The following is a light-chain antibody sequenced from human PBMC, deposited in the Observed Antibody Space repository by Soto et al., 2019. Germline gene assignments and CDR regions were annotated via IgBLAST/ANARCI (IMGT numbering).Light chain of an antibody. V-gene: IGKV3-15*01. Sequence: EIVMTQSPAPLSVSPGERATLSCRASQSVSSNLPWYQQKPGQAPRLLIYGASTRATGIPARFSGSRSGTEFTLTISSLQSEDFAVYYCQQYNNWRTFGQGTKVEIK. J-gene: IGKJ1*01. CDR1: QSVSSN. CDR3: QQYNNWRT. CDR2: GAS.